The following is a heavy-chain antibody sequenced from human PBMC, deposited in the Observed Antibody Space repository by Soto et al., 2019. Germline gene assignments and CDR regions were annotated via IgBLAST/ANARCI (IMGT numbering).Heavy chain of an antibody. J-gene: IGHJ6*03. CDR2: ISSSSSTI. CDR1: GFTFSSYS. V-gene: IGHV3-48*01. Sequence: GGSLRLSCAASGFTFSSYSMNWVRQAPGKGLEWVSYISSSSSTIYYEDSVKGRFTISRDNAKNSLYLQMNSLRAEDTAVYYCASLYSSSPRYYYYYYMDVWGKGTTVTVSS. CDR3: ASLYSSSPRYYYYYYMDV. D-gene: IGHD6-6*01.